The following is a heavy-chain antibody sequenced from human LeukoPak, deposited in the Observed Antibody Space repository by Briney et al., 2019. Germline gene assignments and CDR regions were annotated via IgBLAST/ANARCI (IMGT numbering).Heavy chain of an antibody. CDR3: ARDGGCGGDCRENNWFDP. J-gene: IGHJ5*02. CDR2: IYYSGST. CDR1: GGSISSYY. D-gene: IGHD2-21*02. V-gene: IGHV4-59*12. Sequence: PSETLSLTCTVSGGSISSYYWSWIRQPPGKGLEWIGYIYYSGSTNYNPSLKSRVTISVDTSKNQFSLKLSSVTAADTAVYYCARDGGCGGDCRENNWFDPWGQGTLVTVSS.